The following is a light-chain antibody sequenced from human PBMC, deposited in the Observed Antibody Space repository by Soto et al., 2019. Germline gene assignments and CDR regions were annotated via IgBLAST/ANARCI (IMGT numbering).Light chain of an antibody. CDR3: QVWDSTSAQYV. V-gene: IGLV3-21*02. Sequence: SYELAQPPSVPVAPGQTARISCAGDNIGSKSVYWHQQKPGQAPVLVVYDDRDRASGIPERFSGSNSGNTATLTINRVEAGDEADYYCQVWDSTSAQYVFGTGTKV. CDR1: NIGSKS. J-gene: IGLJ1*01. CDR2: DDR.